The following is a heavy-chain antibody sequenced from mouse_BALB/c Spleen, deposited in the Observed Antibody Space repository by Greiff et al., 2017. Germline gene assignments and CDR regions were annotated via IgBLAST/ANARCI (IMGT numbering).Heavy chain of an antibody. Sequence: EVKLVESGGGLVKPGGSLKLSCAASGFTFSSYAMSWVRQSPEKRLEWVAEISSGGSYTYYPDTVTGRFTISRDNAKNTLYLEMSSLRSEDTAMYYCARGDYDYGAYWGQGTLVTVSA. CDR3: ARGDYDYGAY. J-gene: IGHJ3*01. CDR2: ISSGGSYT. V-gene: IGHV5-9-4*01. D-gene: IGHD2-4*01. CDR1: GFTFSSYA.